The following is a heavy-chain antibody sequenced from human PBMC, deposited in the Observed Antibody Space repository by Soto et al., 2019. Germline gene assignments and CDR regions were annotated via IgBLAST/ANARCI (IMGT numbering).Heavy chain of an antibody. CDR2: ISSSSSTI. D-gene: IGHD3-22*01. V-gene: IGHV3-48*01. Sequence: GGSLRLSCAASEFTCSSYSMNWVRQAPGKGLEWVSYISSSSSTIYYADSVKGRFTISRDNAKNSLYLQMNSLRAEDTAVYYCARGAYYYDSSGLSYWGQGTLVTVSS. CDR3: ARGAYYYDSSGLSY. CDR1: EFTCSSYS. J-gene: IGHJ4*02.